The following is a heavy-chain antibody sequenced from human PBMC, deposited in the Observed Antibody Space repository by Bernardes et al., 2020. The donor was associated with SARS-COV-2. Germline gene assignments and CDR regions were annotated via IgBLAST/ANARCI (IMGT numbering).Heavy chain of an antibody. V-gene: IGHV4-34*01. J-gene: IGHJ4*02. CDR3: ARGSLQFLFTQRYFFDH. D-gene: IGHD3-3*01. Sequence: SETLSLPVAVYGVAVLGYSCTWILQPPGKGLEWIGEINRSGNTNYNPSLKSRVTISVDTSKNQFSLRLYSVTGADTAVYYCARGSLQFLFTQRYFFDHWGQGTLVTVSS. CDR2: INRSGNT. CDR1: GVAVLGYS.